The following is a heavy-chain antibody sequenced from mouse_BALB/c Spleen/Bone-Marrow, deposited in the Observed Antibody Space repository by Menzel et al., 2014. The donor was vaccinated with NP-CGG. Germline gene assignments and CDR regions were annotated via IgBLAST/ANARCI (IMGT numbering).Heavy chain of an antibody. J-gene: IGHJ2*01. CDR3: AYGSSYDYFDY. Sequence: QRVESGAELVKPGASVKLSCTASGFNIKDTYMHWVKQRPEQGLEWIGRIDPANGNTKYDPKFQGKATITADTSSNTAYLQLSSLTSEDTAVYYCAYGSSYDYFDYWGQGTTLTVSS. V-gene: IGHV14-3*02. CDR1: GFNIKDTY. D-gene: IGHD1-1*01. CDR2: IDPANGNT.